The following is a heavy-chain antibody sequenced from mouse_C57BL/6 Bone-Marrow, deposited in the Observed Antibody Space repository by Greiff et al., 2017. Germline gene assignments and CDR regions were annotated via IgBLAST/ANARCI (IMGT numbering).Heavy chain of an antibody. Sequence: QVQLQQPGAELVRPGSSVKLSCKASGYTFTSYWMDWVKQRPGQGLEWIGNIYPSDSETHYNQKFKDKATLTVDKSSSTAYMQLSSLTSEVSAVYYCARGYYGSRLLAYWGQGTLVTVSA. D-gene: IGHD1-1*01. CDR3: ARGYYGSRLLAY. CDR2: IYPSDSET. J-gene: IGHJ3*01. V-gene: IGHV1-61*01. CDR1: GYTFTSYW.